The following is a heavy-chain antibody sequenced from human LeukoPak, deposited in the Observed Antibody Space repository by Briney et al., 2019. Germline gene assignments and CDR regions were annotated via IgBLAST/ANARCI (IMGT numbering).Heavy chain of an antibody. Sequence: PGGSLRLSCAASGLSFSNYAMSWVRQAPGKGLEWVSAVSGSGDNTYYTDSVKGRFTISRDNSKNTLYLQINSLRAEDTALYYCAKAVATAGIRGYFDLWGRGTLVTVSS. CDR1: GLSFSNYA. V-gene: IGHV3-23*01. D-gene: IGHD6-13*01. CDR2: VSGSGDNT. CDR3: AKAVATAGIRGYFDL. J-gene: IGHJ2*01.